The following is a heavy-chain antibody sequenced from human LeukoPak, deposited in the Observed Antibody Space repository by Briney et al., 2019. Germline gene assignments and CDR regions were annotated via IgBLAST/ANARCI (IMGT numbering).Heavy chain of an antibody. CDR1: GYTFTTYG. D-gene: IGHD6-13*01. CDR3: ARDMPSWQQLVLPDY. Sequence: ASVKVSCKASGYTFTTYGINWMRQAPGQGLEWMGWISPYNGNTNYAQKLQGRVTMTTDTSTSTAYMELRSLRSDDTAVYYCARDMPSWQQLVLPDYWGQGTLVTVSS. CDR2: ISPYNGNT. V-gene: IGHV1-18*01. J-gene: IGHJ4*02.